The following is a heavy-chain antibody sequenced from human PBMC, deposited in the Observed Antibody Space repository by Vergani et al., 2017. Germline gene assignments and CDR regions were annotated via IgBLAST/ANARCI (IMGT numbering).Heavy chain of an antibody. J-gene: IGHJ6*03. CDR3: ARQKDYYMDV. V-gene: IGHV4-31*03. CDR2: IYYSGTT. Sequence: QLQLQESDPGLVKPSETLSLTCTVSGGSIRSTFYYWSWVRQRPGMGLDWIGYIYYSGTTYYNPSLESRLTISLDTSENHLSLKLTSVTAADTAVYYCARQKDYYMDVWGKGATVTVS. CDR1: GGSIRSTFYY.